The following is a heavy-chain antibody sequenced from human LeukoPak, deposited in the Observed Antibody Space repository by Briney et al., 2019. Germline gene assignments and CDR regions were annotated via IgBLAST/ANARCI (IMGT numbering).Heavy chain of an antibody. Sequence: QSGGSLRLSCAASGFTVSSNYMSWVRQAPGKGLEWVSVIYSGGSTYYADSVKGRFTISRDNAKNSLYLQMNSLRAEDTAVYYCARVPTHTIHWLPTSVDWYFDLWGRGTLVTVSS. CDR2: IYSGGST. D-gene: IGHD3-3*01. CDR3: ARVPTHTIHWLPTSVDWYFDL. V-gene: IGHV3-66*01. J-gene: IGHJ2*01. CDR1: GFTVSSNY.